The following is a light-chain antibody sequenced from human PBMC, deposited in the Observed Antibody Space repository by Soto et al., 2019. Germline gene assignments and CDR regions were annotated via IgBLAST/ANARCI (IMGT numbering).Light chain of an antibody. V-gene: IGLV2-23*01. CDR2: ETN. CDR1: SSDVGSYNL. Sequence: QSALTQPASVSGSPGQSITLSCIGTSSDVGSYNLVSWYQQHPGKAPKLMIFETNKRPSGVSNRFSGSKSGNTASLTISGLQAEDEADYHCCSYAGRSTVIFGGGTKLTVL. J-gene: IGLJ2*01. CDR3: CSYAGRSTVI.